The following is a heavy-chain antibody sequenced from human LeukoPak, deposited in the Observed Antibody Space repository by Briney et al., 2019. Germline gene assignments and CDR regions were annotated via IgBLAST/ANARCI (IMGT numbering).Heavy chain of an antibody. CDR2: INTKGET. CDR1: GVSMSAYQ. V-gene: IGHV4-4*09. D-gene: IGHD2-21*01. CDR3: ATSNDAKIAPFDH. Sequence: SETLSLTCTVSGVSMSAYQWSWVRQSPEKGLEWIGCINTKGETSYNPSLKSRVTTSVDTSKSQFSLSLTSVTAAGTAVYYCATSNDAKIAPFDHWGQGAPVTVSS. J-gene: IGHJ4*02.